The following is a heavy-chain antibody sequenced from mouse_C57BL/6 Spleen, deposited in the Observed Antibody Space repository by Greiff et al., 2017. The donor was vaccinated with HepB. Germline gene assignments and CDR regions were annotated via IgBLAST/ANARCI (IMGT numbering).Heavy chain of an antibody. Sequence: VQLQQSGAELVRPGASVKLSCTASGFNIKDYYMHWVKQRPEQGLEWIGRIDPEDGDTEYAPKFQGKATLTADKSSNTAYLQLSSLTSEDTADYYCTTSYDYGEGYYAMDYWGQGTSVTVSS. CDR1: GFNIKDYY. D-gene: IGHD2-4*01. CDR3: TTSYDYGEGYYAMDY. CDR2: IDPEDGDT. J-gene: IGHJ4*01. V-gene: IGHV14-1*01.